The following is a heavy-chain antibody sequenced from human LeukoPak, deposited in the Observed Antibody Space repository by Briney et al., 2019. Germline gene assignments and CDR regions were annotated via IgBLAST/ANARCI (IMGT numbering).Heavy chain of an antibody. CDR2: IKGDGSEK. J-gene: IGHJ5*02. V-gene: IGHV3-7*05. D-gene: IGHD5-24*01. CDR3: ARASDPWLQLT. CDR1: GDSISSYY. Sequence: ETLSLTCTVSGDSISSYYWSWIRQPPGKGLEWLGNIKGDGSEKRYADSVRGRFTISRDNAQTSLYLQMNSLRAEDTAVYYCARASDPWLQLTWGQGTLVTVSS.